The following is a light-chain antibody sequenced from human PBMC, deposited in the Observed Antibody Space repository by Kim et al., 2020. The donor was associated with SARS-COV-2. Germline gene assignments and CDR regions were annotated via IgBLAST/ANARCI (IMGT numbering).Light chain of an antibody. CDR3: QQYDDWPPWT. CDR1: QSVGSN. J-gene: IGKJ1*01. CDR2: GAS. V-gene: IGKV3-15*01. Sequence: SPRESVTLPCGASQSVGSNVAWYQQKPGQAPRLLIYGASTRATGIPARFSGSGSGTEFTLTISSLQSEDLADYYCQQYDDWPPWTFGQGTKVDIK.